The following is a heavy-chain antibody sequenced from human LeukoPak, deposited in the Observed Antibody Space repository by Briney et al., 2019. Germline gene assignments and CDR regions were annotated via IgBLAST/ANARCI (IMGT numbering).Heavy chain of an antibody. CDR3: ARGRSHFDF. D-gene: IGHD1-26*01. V-gene: IGHV4-4*07. Sequence: SETLSLTCTVSSDFTSTYYWNWIRQPAGKGLEWIGRIQTVGSSNYNPSLRSRVSKSVDTSKNQFSLNVSSVTAADTAVYFCARGRSHFDFWGQGTLVTVSA. J-gene: IGHJ4*02. CDR2: IQTVGSS. CDR1: SDFTSTYY.